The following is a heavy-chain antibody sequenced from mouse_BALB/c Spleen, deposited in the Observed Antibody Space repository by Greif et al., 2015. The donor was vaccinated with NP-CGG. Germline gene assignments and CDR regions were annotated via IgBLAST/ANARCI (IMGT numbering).Heavy chain of an antibody. CDR2: ISYSGST. J-gene: IGHJ3*01. Sequence: EVQVVESGPSLVKPSQTLSLTCSVTGDSISSGYWNWIRKFPGNKLEYMGYISYSGSTYYNPSLKSRISITRGTSKNQYYLQLNSVTTEDTATYYCARLYDGEGFAYWGQGTLVTVSA. CDR3: ARLYDGEGFAY. V-gene: IGHV3-8*02. CDR1: GDSISSGY. D-gene: IGHD2-3*01.